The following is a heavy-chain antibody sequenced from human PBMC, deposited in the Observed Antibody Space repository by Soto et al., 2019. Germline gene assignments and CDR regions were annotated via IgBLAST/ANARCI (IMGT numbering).Heavy chain of an antibody. Sequence: ASVKVSCKGSGYTFTSYGISWVRQAPGQGLEWMGWISAYNGNTNYAQKLQGRVTMTTDTSTSTAYMELRSLRSDDTAVYYCAREVHVATVTTYAFDIWGQGTMVTVSS. CDR1: GYTFTSYG. CDR3: AREVHVATVTTYAFDI. CDR2: ISAYNGNT. J-gene: IGHJ3*02. V-gene: IGHV1-18*01. D-gene: IGHD4-17*01.